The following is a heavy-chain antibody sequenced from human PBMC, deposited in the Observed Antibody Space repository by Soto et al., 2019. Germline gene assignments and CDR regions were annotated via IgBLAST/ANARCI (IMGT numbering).Heavy chain of an antibody. CDR3: ARVRPGTYSSSSVFDY. CDR1: GGSISSYY. CDR2: IYTSGST. Sequence: KASETLSLTCSISGGSISSYYWSWIRQPAGKGLEWIGRIYTSGSTNHNPSLKSRVTISVDTSKNQFSLKLSSVTAADTAVYYCARVRPGTYSSSSVFDYWGQGTLVTVSS. D-gene: IGHD6-6*01. J-gene: IGHJ4*02. V-gene: IGHV4-4*07.